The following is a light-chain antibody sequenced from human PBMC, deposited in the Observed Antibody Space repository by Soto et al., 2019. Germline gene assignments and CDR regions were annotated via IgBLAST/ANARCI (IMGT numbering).Light chain of an antibody. CDR3: QQRYNWLYT. CDR1: QSVSNY. CDR2: DTS. Sequence: VLTQSPATLSLSPGDRATLSCRASQSVSNYLAWYQQKPGQAPRLLIYDTSNRASGIPARFSGGGSGTDYTHTISRLEAEDFAVYYCQQRYNWLYTFGQGTKVYIK. V-gene: IGKV3-11*01. J-gene: IGKJ2*01.